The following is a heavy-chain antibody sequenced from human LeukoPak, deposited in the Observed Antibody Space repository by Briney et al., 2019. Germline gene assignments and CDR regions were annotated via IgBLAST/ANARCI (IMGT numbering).Heavy chain of an antibody. CDR3: ARDPRYSGSSPCYFDY. CDR2: INPNSGGT. Sequence: ASVKVSCKASGYTFTGYYMHWVRQAPGQGLEWMGWINPNSGGTNYAQKFQGRVTMTRDTSISTAYMELSRLRSDDTAVYYCARDPRYSGSSPCYFDYWGQGTLVTVSS. D-gene: IGHD6-6*01. J-gene: IGHJ4*02. V-gene: IGHV1-2*02. CDR1: GYTFTGYY.